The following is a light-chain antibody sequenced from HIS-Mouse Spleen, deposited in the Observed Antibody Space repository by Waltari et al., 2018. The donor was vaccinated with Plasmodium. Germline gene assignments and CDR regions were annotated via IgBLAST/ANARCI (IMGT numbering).Light chain of an antibody. CDR2: EVS. V-gene: IGLV2-14*01. J-gene: IGLJ1*01. CDR3: SSYTSSSTLLYV. CDR1: SSDVGGYNY. Sequence: QSALPQPASVSGSPGQSITISCTGTSSDVGGYNYVSWYQQHPGKTPKLMIYEVSNRPSGVSNGFSGSKSGNTASLTISGLQAEDEADYYCSSYTSSSTLLYVFGTGTKVTVL.